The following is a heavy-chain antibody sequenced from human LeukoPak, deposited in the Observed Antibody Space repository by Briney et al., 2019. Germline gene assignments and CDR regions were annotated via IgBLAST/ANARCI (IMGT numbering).Heavy chain of an antibody. CDR3: ARGYSCGPYKDNWFDP. D-gene: IGHD5-18*01. CDR2: INTNTGNP. J-gene: IGHJ5*02. Sequence: ASVKVSCKASGYTFTSYAMNWVRQAPGQGLEWMGWINTNTGNPTYAQGFTGRFVFSLDTSVSTAYLQISSLKAEDTAVYYCARGYSCGPYKDNWFDPWGQGTLVTVSS. V-gene: IGHV7-4-1*02. CDR1: GYTFTSYA.